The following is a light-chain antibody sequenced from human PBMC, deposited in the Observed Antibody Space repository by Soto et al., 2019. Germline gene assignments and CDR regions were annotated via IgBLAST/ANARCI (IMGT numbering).Light chain of an antibody. CDR3: SSFTSSNTDV. CDR2: DVS. CDR1: SSDVGFSNY. Sequence: QSVLTQPASVSGSPGQSIPISCTGTSSDVGFSNYVFWFQQHPDKAPKLIISDVSNRPSGVSNRFSGSRSGNTASLTISGLQAEDEADYYCSSFTSSNTDVFGTGTKVTVL. V-gene: IGLV2-14*03. J-gene: IGLJ1*01.